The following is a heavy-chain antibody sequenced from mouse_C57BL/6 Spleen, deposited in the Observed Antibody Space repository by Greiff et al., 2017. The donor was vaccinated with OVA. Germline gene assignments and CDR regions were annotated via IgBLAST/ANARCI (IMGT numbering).Heavy chain of an antibody. CDR3: TRKGVGSSYRYFDV. Sequence: VQLQQSGAELVRPGASVTLSCQASGYTFTDYEMHWVKQTPVHGLEWIGAIDPETGGTAYNQKFKGKAILTADKSSSTAYMELRSLTSEDSAVYYCTRKGVGSSYRYFDVWGTGTTVTVSS. V-gene: IGHV1-15*01. J-gene: IGHJ1*03. D-gene: IGHD1-1*01. CDR1: GYTFTDYE. CDR2: IDPETGGT.